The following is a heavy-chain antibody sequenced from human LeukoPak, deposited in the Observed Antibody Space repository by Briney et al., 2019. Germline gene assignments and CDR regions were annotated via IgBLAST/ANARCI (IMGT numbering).Heavy chain of an antibody. CDR3: ARARRELLGFDC. CDR1: GFSFSSFA. Sequence: GGSLRLSCAASGFSFSSFAMIWVRQAPGKGLEWVSGFSDSGGSTLYANSVKGRFTVSRDNSKNTLYLQMNSLRGEDTAVYYCARARRELLGFDCWGQGTLVTVSS. V-gene: IGHV3-23*01. J-gene: IGHJ4*02. CDR2: FSDSGGST. D-gene: IGHD2-15*01.